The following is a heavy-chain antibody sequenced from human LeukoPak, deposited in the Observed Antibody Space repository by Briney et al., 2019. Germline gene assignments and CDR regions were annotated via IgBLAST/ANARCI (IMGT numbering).Heavy chain of an antibody. Sequence: PGGSLRLSCAASGFTFSSYSMNWVRQAPGKGLEWVSAIDSSAGSTYSADSLKGRFTISRDNSKNTLYLQMNSLRAEDTAVYYCAKGLGTFDSSGWQPFDHWGQGTLVTVSS. V-gene: IGHV3-23*01. CDR1: GFTFSSYS. D-gene: IGHD3-22*01. J-gene: IGHJ4*02. CDR2: IDSSAGST. CDR3: AKGLGTFDSSGWQPFDH.